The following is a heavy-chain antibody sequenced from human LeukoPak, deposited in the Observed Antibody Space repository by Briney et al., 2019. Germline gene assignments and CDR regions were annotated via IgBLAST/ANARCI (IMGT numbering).Heavy chain of an antibody. CDR2: INHSGST. D-gene: IGHD2-15*01. CDR3: ARDAFCGGGSCYTGWFDP. Sequence: PSETLSLTCAVYGGSFSGYYWSWIRQPPGKGLEWIGEINHSGSTNYNPSLKSRVTISVDTSKNQFSLKLSSVTAADTAVYYCARDAFCGGGSCYTGWFDPWGQGTLVTVSS. J-gene: IGHJ5*02. CDR1: GGSFSGYY. V-gene: IGHV4-34*01.